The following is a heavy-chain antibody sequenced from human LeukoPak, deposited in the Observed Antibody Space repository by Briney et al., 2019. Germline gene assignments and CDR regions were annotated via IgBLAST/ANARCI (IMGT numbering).Heavy chain of an antibody. CDR2: IIPIFGTA. V-gene: IGHV1-69*13. CDR1: GGTFSSYA. J-gene: IGHJ4*02. CDR3: ARARMRQQWLVAVDFDY. Sequence: SVKVCCKASGGTFSSYAISCVRQPPGQGLEWMGGIIPIFGTANYAQKFQGRVTITADESTSTAYMELSSLRSEDTAVYYCARARMRQQWLVAVDFDYWGQGTLVTVSS. D-gene: IGHD6-19*01.